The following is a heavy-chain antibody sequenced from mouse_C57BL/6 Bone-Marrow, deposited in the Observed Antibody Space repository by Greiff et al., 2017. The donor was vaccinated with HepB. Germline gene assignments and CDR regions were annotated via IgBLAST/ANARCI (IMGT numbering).Heavy chain of an antibody. CDR1: GFNIKDDY. Sequence: EVQLQQSGAELVRPGASVKLSCTASGFNIKDDYMHWVKQRPEQGLEWIGWIDPENGDTEDASKFQGKATITADTSSNTAYLQLSSLTSEDTAVYYCTTSGYYMDYWGQGTSVTVSS. J-gene: IGHJ4*01. CDR2: IDPENGDT. V-gene: IGHV14-4*01. CDR3: TTSGYYMDY. D-gene: IGHD2-3*01.